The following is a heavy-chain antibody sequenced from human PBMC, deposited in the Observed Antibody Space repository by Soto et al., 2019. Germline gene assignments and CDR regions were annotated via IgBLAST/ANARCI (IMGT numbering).Heavy chain of an antibody. J-gene: IGHJ6*02. CDR3: ARGADVDTVYYYYYGMDV. CDR1: GGSISSYY. D-gene: IGHD2-2*03. Sequence: SETLSLTCTVSGGSISSYYWSWIRQPPGKGLDWIGYIYYSGSTNYNPSLKSRVTISVDTSKNQFSLKLSSVTAADTAVYYCARGADVDTVYYYYYGMDVWGQGTTVTVSS. CDR2: IYYSGST. V-gene: IGHV4-59*01.